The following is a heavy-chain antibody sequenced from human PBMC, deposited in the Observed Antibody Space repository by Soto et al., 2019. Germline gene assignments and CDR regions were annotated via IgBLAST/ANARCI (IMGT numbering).Heavy chain of an antibody. Sequence: SETLSLTCAVYGGSFSGYYWSWIRQPPGKGLEWIGEINHSGSTNYNPSLKSRVTISVDTSKNQFSLKLSSVTAADTAVYYCALRSMAVVPAYWGQGTLVTVSS. D-gene: IGHD3-22*01. J-gene: IGHJ4*02. CDR3: ALRSMAVVPAY. V-gene: IGHV4-34*01. CDR1: GGSFSGYY. CDR2: INHSGST.